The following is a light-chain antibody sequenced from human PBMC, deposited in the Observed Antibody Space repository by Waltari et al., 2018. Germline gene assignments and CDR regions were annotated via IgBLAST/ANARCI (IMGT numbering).Light chain of an antibody. V-gene: IGKV3-20*01. CDR3: QQYGSSRT. CDR2: GAT. Sequence: EIVLKQSPGTLSLSPGERATLSCRASQSVSSSYLAWYQQKPGQAPRLLIYGATSRATGIPDRFGGSGSGTDFTLTISRLEPEDFAVYYCQQYGSSRTFGQGTKVEIK. CDR1: QSVSSSY. J-gene: IGKJ1*01.